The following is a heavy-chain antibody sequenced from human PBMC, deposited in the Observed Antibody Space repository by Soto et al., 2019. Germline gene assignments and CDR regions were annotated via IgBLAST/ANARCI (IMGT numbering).Heavy chain of an antibody. D-gene: IGHD2-15*01. J-gene: IGHJ4*02. CDR3: ARDLGGWPDY. CDR2: INAGNGNT. V-gene: IGHV1-3*01. CDR1: EYTSTTYA. Sequence: QVQLVQSGAEVKKPGASVKVSCKASEYTSTTYAMHGVRRAPGQRLEWMGWINAGNGNTKYSQKFQGRVTITRDTSASTAYMELSSLRSEDTAVYYCARDLGGWPDYWGQGTLVTVSS.